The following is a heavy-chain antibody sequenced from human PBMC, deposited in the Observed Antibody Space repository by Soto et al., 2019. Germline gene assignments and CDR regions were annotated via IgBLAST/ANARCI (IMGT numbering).Heavy chain of an antibody. CDR1: GASISNTDW. CDR3: AIPGAGDFDY. V-gene: IGHV4-4*02. CDR2: IYHSGTT. J-gene: IGHJ4*02. D-gene: IGHD1-26*01. Sequence: QSLTCAVSGASISNTDWWSWVRQPPGKGLEWIGEIYHSGTTNCDPSLKSRVTISLDKSKSLFSLTLTSLTAADTAVYYCAIPGAGDFDYWGQGTLVTVSS.